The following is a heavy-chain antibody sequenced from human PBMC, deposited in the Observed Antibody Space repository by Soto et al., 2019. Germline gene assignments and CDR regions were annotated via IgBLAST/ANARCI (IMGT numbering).Heavy chain of an antibody. V-gene: IGHV4-59*12. J-gene: IGHJ6*02. D-gene: IGHD2-2*01. Sequence: SETLSLTCTVSGGSISSYYWSWIRQPPGKGLEWIGYIYYSGSTNYSPSFQGHVTISADKSISTAYLQWSSLKASDTAMYYCARLLPDIVVVPAAIIDYYYGMDVWGQGTTVTVSS. CDR1: GGSISSYY. CDR2: IYYSGST. CDR3: ARLLPDIVVVPAAIIDYYYGMDV.